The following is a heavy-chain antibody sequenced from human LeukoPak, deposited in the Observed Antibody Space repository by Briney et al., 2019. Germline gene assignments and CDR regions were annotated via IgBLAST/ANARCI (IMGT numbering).Heavy chain of an antibody. CDR2: ISSSSSYI. J-gene: IGHJ4*02. D-gene: IGHD6-6*01. V-gene: IGHV3-21*01. CDR3: ARDSKVLAARHFDY. CDR1: GFTFSSYS. Sequence: GGSLRLSCAASGFTFSSYSMNWVRQAPGKGLEWVSSISSSSSYIYYADSVKGRFTISRDNAKNSLYLQMNSLRAEDTAVYYCARDSKVLAARHFDYWGQGTLVTVSS.